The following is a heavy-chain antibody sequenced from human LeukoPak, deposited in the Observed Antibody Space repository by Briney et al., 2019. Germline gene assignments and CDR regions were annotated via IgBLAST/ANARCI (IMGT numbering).Heavy chain of an antibody. Sequence: TSETLSLTCTVSGGTISSGDYYWSWIRQPPGKGLEWIGYIYYSGSTYYNPSLKSRVTISVDTSKNQFSLKLSSVTAADTAVYYCARVNYYGSGSNLFDYWGQGTLVTVSS. CDR2: IYYSGST. J-gene: IGHJ4*02. V-gene: IGHV4-30-4*08. CDR3: ARVNYYGSGSNLFDY. D-gene: IGHD3-10*01. CDR1: GGTISSGDYY.